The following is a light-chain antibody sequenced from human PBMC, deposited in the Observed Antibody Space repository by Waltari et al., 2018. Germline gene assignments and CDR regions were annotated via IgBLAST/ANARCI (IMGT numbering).Light chain of an antibody. V-gene: IGLV1-47*01. CDR1: SSTIRSTF. CDR3: ASWDDSLSHWV. Sequence: QSVPTQPPSPSGTPGQRASIPCSGSSSTIRSTFVSWYQQLPGSAPKLLIIRNTQRSSGVPDRFSASKSGTSASLAISGLRSDDEGYYYCASWDDSLSHWVFGGGTKVTVL. J-gene: IGLJ3*02. CDR2: RNT.